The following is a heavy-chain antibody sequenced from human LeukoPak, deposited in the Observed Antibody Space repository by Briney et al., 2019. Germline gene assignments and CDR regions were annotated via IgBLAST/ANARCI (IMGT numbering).Heavy chain of an antibody. J-gene: IGHJ6*03. CDR2: IYTSGST. CDR1: GGSISSGSYY. Sequence: PSETLSLTCTVSGGSISSGSYYWSWIRQPAGKGLEWIGRIYTSGSTNHNPSLKSRVTISVDTSKNQFSLKLSSVTAADTAVYYCARDSLLPSAMGYYYMDVWGKGTTVTVSS. V-gene: IGHV4-61*02. CDR3: ARDSLLPSAMGYYYMDV. D-gene: IGHD2-2*01.